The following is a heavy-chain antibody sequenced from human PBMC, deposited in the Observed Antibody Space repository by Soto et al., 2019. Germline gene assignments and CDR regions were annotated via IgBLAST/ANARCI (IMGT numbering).Heavy chain of an antibody. CDR2: ISGGGGST. Sequence: GGSLRLSCAASGFTFGNYGMNWVRQAPGKGLEWVSGISGGGGSTYYADSVKGRFTVSRDPSKSTVFLEMNSLRAEDTAVYYCAKKIPYSSSSPFDYWGQGTLVTVSS. CDR1: GFTFGNYG. J-gene: IGHJ4*02. CDR3: AKKIPYSSSSPFDY. D-gene: IGHD6-6*01. V-gene: IGHV3-23*01.